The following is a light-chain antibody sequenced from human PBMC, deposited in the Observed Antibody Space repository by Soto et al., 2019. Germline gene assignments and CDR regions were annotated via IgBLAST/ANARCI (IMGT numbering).Light chain of an antibody. CDR2: AAS. Sequence: AIQMTQSPSSLSASVGDRVTITCRASQGIRNDLGWYQQKPGKAPKLLIYAASSLQSGVPSRFSGSGSGTDFPLTISSLQPEDFATYYCLPDYNYPYTFGQGTKLEIK. CDR1: QGIRND. J-gene: IGKJ2*01. CDR3: LPDYNYPYT. V-gene: IGKV1-6*01.